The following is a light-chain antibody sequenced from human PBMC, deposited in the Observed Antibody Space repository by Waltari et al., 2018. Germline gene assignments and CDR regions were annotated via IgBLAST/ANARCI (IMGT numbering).Light chain of an antibody. CDR1: SSDVGGYNS. V-gene: IGLV2-14*03. J-gene: IGLJ2*01. CDR2: DVS. CDR3: SSFTRATTLI. Sequence: ALTQPASVSGSPGQSIAISCTGTSSDVGGYNSVSWYQQHPGKVPKLVIYDVSNRPSGVSTRFSGSKSGNTASLTISGLQADDEADYYCSSFTRATTLIFGGGTKLTVL.